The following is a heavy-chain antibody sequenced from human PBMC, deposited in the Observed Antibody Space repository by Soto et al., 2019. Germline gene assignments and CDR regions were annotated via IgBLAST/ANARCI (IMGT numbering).Heavy chain of an antibody. CDR3: ARDRGDSGGFS. J-gene: IGHJ4*02. CDR1: GGTFSSYT. Sequence: QVQLVQSGAEVKKPGSSVKVSCKASGGTFSSYTIYWVRQAPGQGLEWMGRIIPILGIANSAQKFQGRVTFTAGTRTSTAYPGLGSLRAEDTAVYYWARDRGDSGGFSWGQGALGTVSS. V-gene: IGHV1-69*08. CDR2: IIPILGIA. D-gene: IGHD4-17*01.